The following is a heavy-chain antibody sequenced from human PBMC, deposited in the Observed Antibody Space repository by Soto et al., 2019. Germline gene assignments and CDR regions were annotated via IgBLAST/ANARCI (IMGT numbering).Heavy chain of an antibody. Sequence: EVQLVESGGGLVKPGGSLRLSCVTSGFTFSRNTMNWVRQAPGKGLEWVASITSSGSYVYYADSVKGRFSASRDNAKNSLSLQMDSLRPDDTAIYFCVKDEGIEAMDVWGQGTTGTVSS. CDR3: VKDEGIEAMDV. V-gene: IGHV3-21*01. CDR2: ITSSGSYV. J-gene: IGHJ6*02. CDR1: GFTFSRNT. D-gene: IGHD3-3*02.